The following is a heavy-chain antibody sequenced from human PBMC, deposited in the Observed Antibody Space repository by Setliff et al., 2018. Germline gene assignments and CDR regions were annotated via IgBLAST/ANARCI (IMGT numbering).Heavy chain of an antibody. Sequence: ASVKVSCKASGYTFTSYGISWVRQAPGQGLEWMGWISAYNGNTNYAQKLQGRVTMATDTSTSTAYMELRSLRSDDTAVYYCARVGVYYYDSSGYHRSPYYYYYGMDVWGQGTKVTAP. V-gene: IGHV1-18*01. CDR1: GYTFTSYG. CDR3: ARVGVYYYDSSGYHRSPYYYYYGMDV. CDR2: ISAYNGNT. D-gene: IGHD3-22*01. J-gene: IGHJ6*02.